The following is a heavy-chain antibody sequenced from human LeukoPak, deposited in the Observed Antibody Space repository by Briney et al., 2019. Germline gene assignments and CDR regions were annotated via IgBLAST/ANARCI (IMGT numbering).Heavy chain of an antibody. V-gene: IGHV4-4*07. CDR2: IYTSGST. CDR1: GGSISSYY. D-gene: IGHD3-3*01. Sequence: PSETLSLTCTVSGGSISSYYWSWIRQPPGKGLEWIGRIYTSGSTNYNPSLKSRVTISVDTSKNQFSLKLSSVTAAATAVYYCARGVTILGVVGNWFDPWGQGTLSPSPQ. J-gene: IGHJ5*02. CDR3: ARGVTILGVVGNWFDP.